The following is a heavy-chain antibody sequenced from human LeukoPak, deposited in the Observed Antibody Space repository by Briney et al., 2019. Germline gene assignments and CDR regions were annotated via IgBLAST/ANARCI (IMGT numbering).Heavy chain of an antibody. CDR2: IYGNGGTT. CDR3: AKDFRIGYSAHFDY. D-gene: IGHD2-21*01. V-gene: IGHV3-23*01. J-gene: IGHJ4*02. Sequence: HAGGSLSLSWEGPGFTFRSHAMSWVRQAPEKGLEFVSGIYGNGGTTYYADSVKGWFSISRDNSKNTLYLQMDSLRGEDTAVYYCAKDFRIGYSAHFDYWGQGALVTVSS. CDR1: GFTFRSHA.